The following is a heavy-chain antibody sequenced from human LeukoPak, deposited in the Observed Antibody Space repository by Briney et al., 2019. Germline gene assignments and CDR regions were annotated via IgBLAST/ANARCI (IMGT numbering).Heavy chain of an antibody. Sequence: GGSLRLSCAASGFTFSAYGMHWVRQAPGKGLEWVAFIRSDGSDKQYGDSVKGRFTISRDNSKNTLFVQMNSLRAEDTAVYYCAKTYSNSWYFDYWGQGTLVTVSS. V-gene: IGHV3-30*02. CDR3: AKTYSNSWYFDY. CDR1: GFTFSAYG. CDR2: IRSDGSDK. J-gene: IGHJ4*02. D-gene: IGHD6-13*01.